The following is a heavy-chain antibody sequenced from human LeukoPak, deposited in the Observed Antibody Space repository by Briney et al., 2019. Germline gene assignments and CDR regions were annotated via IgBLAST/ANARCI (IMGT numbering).Heavy chain of an antibody. CDR3: ARHKARLGVVIYFDY. CDR1: GGPLSSSSYL. J-gene: IGHJ4*02. V-gene: IGHV4-39*01. D-gene: IGHD3-3*01. CDR2: IYYSGST. Sequence: PSEPLSLTCTVSGGPLSSSSYLWGWIRQPPAEVLERIGCIYYSGSTYYNPSLKRRVTISLDTSKNQFSLKLSSVTAADTAVYYCARHKARLGVVIYFDYWGQGTLVTVSS.